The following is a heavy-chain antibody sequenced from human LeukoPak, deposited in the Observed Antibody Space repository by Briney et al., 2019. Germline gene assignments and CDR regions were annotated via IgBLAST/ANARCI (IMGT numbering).Heavy chain of an antibody. CDR2: IRSAGTT. Sequence: PGGSLRLSCAASGFTVSSNYMSWVRQAPGKGLEWVSLIRSAGTTYYADSVKGRFTISRDNSKNTLYLQMHSLRPEDTAVYYCARDRGGDAFDIWGQGTMVTVSS. J-gene: IGHJ3*02. CDR1: GFTVSSNY. CDR3: ARDRGGDAFDI. V-gene: IGHV3-53*01. D-gene: IGHD3-16*01.